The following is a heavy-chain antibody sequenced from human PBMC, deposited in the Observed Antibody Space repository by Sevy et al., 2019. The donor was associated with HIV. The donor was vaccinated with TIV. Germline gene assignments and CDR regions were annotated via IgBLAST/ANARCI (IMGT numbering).Heavy chain of an antibody. J-gene: IGHJ4*02. Sequence: GGSLRLSCEASGFSFSNYGMNWVRQAPGKGLEWVSGTSGSGGSTYYADSVKGRFTISSDNSKNTLYLQMNSLRAEDTAVYSCAKDGESYVWGSHYDYWGQGTLVTVSS. V-gene: IGHV3-23*01. CDR2: TSGSGGST. D-gene: IGHD3-16*01. CDR3: AKDGESYVWGSHYDY. CDR1: GFSFSNYG.